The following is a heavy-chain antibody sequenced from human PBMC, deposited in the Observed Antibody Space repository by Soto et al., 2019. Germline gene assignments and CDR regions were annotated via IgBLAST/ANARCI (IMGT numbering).Heavy chain of an antibody. J-gene: IGHJ4*02. Sequence: SETLSLTCAVYGGSFSGYYWSWIRQPPGKGLEWIGEINHSGSTNYNPSLKSRVTISVDTSKNQFSLKLSSVTAADTAVYYCATGSYCSGGSCYPFDYWGRGTLVTVSS. CDR2: INHSGST. CDR3: ATGSYCSGGSCYPFDY. V-gene: IGHV4-34*01. CDR1: GGSFSGYY. D-gene: IGHD2-15*01.